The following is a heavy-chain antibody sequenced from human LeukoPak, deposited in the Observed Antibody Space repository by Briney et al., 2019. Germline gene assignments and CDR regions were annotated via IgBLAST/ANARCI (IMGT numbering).Heavy chain of an antibody. CDR2: TYYRSRWYY. J-gene: IGHJ4*02. CDR3: AREMRGFDY. CDR1: GDSVSSDSSA. V-gene: IGHV6-1*01. Sequence: SQTLSLTCAISGDSVSSDSSAWNWIRQSPSRGLEWLGRTYYRSRWYYDYVVSVKSRITINPDTSKSQFSLQLNSVTPEDTAIYFCAREMRGFDYWGQGTLVTVSS. D-gene: IGHD3-10*01.